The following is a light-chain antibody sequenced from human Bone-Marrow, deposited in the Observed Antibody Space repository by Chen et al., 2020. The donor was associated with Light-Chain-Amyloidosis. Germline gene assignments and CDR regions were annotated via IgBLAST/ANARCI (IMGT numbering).Light chain of an antibody. CDR2: RDT. CDR3: QSADSSGTYEVI. V-gene: IGLV3-25*03. Sequence: SYELTHPPSVSVSPGQTARITCAGDDLPTKYAYWYQQKPGQAPVLVIHRDTERPSGISERFSGSSSGTTATLTFSGVHAEDEADYHCQSADSSGTYEVIFGGGTKLTVL. CDR1: DLPTKY. J-gene: IGLJ2*01.